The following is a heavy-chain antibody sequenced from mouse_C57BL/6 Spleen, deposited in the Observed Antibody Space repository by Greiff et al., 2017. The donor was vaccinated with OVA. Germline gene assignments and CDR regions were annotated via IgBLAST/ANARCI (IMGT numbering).Heavy chain of an antibody. CDR3: VRQVDRAGPAWLAY. CDR1: GFSFNTYA. CDR2: IRSKSNNYAT. V-gene: IGHV10-1*01. J-gene: IGHJ3*01. D-gene: IGHD3-2*02. Sequence: EVKLMESGGGLVQPKGSLKLSCAASGFSFNTYAMNWVRQAPGKGLEWVARIRSKSNNYATYYADSVKDRFTISSDDSESMIYLQMNKWKTEDTAMYYCVRQVDRAGPAWLAYWGQGTLVTVSA.